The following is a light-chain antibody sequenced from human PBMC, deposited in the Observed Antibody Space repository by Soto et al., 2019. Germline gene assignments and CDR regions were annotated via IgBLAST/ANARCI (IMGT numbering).Light chain of an antibody. CDR2: MDN. J-gene: IGLJ2*01. V-gene: IGLV1-44*01. CDR1: TSNIGSNT. CDR3: STWDDSLNSVL. Sequence: QSVLTQPPSASGTPGQRVIISCSGSTSNIGSNTVNWYQQLPATAPKLLIYMDNQRPSGVPDRFSGSKSGTSAYLAISGLQSEDESDYYCSTWDDSLNSVLFGGGTKLTVL.